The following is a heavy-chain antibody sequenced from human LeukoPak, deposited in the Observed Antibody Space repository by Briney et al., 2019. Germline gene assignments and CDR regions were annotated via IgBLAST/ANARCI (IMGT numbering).Heavy chain of an antibody. CDR3: AKESPAFDC. J-gene: IGHJ4*02. CDR2: ISYNGDTT. Sequence: QPGGSLRLSCAASGFTFNDYAMTWIRQAPGKGLDWVSVISYNGDTTYYADSVKGRFTISRDNSKNTLYPQMNGLRVEDTAVYYCAKESPAFDCWGQGTLVTVSS. V-gene: IGHV3-23*01. CDR1: GFTFNDYA.